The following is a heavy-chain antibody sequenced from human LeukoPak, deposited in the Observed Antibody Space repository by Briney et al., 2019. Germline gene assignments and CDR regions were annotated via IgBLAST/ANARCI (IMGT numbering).Heavy chain of an antibody. D-gene: IGHD3-10*01. CDR2: ISGSGGER. V-gene: IGHV3-23*01. CDR1: GFTFSNYG. Sequence: GGSLRLSCAASGFTFSNYGMSWVRQAPGKGLQWVSGISGSGGERYYTESVKGRFTISRDNAKNSLYLQMNSLRAEDTAVYYCARDGAITMGRGVISHYYYYMDVWGKGTTVTISS. J-gene: IGHJ6*03. CDR3: ARDGAITMGRGVISHYYYYMDV.